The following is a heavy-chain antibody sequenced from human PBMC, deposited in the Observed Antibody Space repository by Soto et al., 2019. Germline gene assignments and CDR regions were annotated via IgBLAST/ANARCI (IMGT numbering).Heavy chain of an antibody. CDR1: GGSFRGYD. Sequence: SESLSITCAVYGGSFRGYDGSWIRQPPGKGLEWIGEINHSGSTNYNPSLKSRVTISVDTSKNQFSLKLSSVTAADTAVYYCVRGYGRNFDYWGQGTLVTVSS. V-gene: IGHV4-34*01. J-gene: IGHJ4*02. D-gene: IGHD3-10*01. CDR3: VRGYGRNFDY. CDR2: INHSGST.